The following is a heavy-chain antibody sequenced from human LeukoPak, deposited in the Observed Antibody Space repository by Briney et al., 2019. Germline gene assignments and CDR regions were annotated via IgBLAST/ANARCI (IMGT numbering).Heavy chain of an antibody. CDR3: ARGVEPLAANTLAY. V-gene: IGHV3-53*01. Sequence: GGSLRVSCAASGFTVITNDMTWVRQAPGKGLDWVSVLYRDGNTKYADSVQGRFTISRDNSKNTLYLEMNSLRPDDTAVYYCARGVEPLAANTLAYWGQGTLVTVSS. J-gene: IGHJ4*02. CDR1: GFTVITND. D-gene: IGHD1-14*01. CDR2: LYRDGNT.